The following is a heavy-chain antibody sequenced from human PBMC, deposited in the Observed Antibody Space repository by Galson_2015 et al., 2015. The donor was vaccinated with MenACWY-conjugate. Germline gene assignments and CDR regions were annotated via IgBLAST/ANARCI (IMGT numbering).Heavy chain of an antibody. Sequence: SLRLSCAPSGLTFSSYSMNWVRQAPGKGLEWVSYISSSSSAIYYADSVKGRFTISRDNAKNSLHLQMNSLRAEDTAVYYCARRGRGYGDYETKGKIDYWGQGTLVTVSS. V-gene: IGHV3-48*04. CDR1: GLTFSSYS. CDR2: ISSSSSAI. CDR3: ARRGRGYGDYETKGKIDY. D-gene: IGHD4-17*01. J-gene: IGHJ4*02.